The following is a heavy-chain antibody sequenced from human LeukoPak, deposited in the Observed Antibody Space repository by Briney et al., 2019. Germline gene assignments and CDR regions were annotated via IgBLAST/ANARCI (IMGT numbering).Heavy chain of an antibody. Sequence: SETLSLTCTVSGGPINSDYWNWLRQPPGQGLEWIGYIYSSGSTNYNPSFNSRVSISLDTSKNQLSLKLGSVTAADTAVYYCARGAGRWAIWGQGTMVTVSS. CDR1: GGPINSDY. CDR3: ARGAGRWAI. J-gene: IGHJ3*02. V-gene: IGHV4-59*01. D-gene: IGHD4-23*01. CDR2: IYSSGST.